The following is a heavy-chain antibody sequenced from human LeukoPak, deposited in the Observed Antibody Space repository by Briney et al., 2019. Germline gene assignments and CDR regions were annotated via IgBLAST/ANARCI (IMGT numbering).Heavy chain of an antibody. J-gene: IGHJ4*02. CDR2: ITHRGNT. V-gene: IGHV4-38-2*01. Sequence: PSETLSLTCAVSGFSISSTYYGAWIRQTPGKGLEWIATITHRGNTYYISSLESRLTISLDTSKRHFSLRLTSVTAADTAVYYCARINAPVATFDCWGLGTLVAVSS. D-gene: IGHD2-21*01. CDR1: GFSISSTYY. CDR3: ARINAPVATFDC.